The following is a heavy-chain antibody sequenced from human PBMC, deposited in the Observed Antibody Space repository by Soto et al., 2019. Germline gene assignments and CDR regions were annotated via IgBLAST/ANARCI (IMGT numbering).Heavy chain of an antibody. D-gene: IGHD2-2*01. CDR3: AREGVSVVVVPAAHLRGLYWFDP. CDR2: INAGNGNT. J-gene: IGHJ5*02. Sequence: ASVKVSCKASGYTFTIYPMHWVRQAPAQRLEWMGWINAGNGNTKYSQKFQGRVTITRDTSASTAYMELSSRRSEDTAVYYCAREGVSVVVVPAAHLRGLYWFDPWGQGTLVTVSS. V-gene: IGHV1-3*01. CDR1: GYTFTIYP.